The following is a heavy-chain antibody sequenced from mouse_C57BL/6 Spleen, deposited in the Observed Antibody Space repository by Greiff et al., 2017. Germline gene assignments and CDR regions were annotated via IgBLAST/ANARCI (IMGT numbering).Heavy chain of an antibody. Sequence: VQLKESGGDLVKPGGSLKLSCAASGFTFSSYGMSWVRQTPDKRLEWVATISSGGSYTYYPDSVKGRFTISRDNAKNTLYLQMSSLKSEDTAMYYCARHGTNWDYFDYWGQGTTLTVSS. CDR2: ISSGGSYT. CDR3: ARHGTNWDYFDY. CDR1: GFTFSSYG. J-gene: IGHJ2*01. D-gene: IGHD4-1*01. V-gene: IGHV5-6*01.